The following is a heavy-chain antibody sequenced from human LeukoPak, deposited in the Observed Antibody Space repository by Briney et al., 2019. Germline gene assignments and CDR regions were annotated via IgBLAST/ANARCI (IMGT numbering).Heavy chain of an antibody. CDR3: ARERSSSWFIEF. CDR1: GYSISSGYH. Sequence: PSETLSLTCGVSGYSISSGYHWGWIRQPPGKGLEWLGNAFQSGSTYYNPSLKSRVTISVDTSKNQFSLKLSSVTAADTAVYYCARERSSSWFIEFWGQGILVAVSS. CDR2: AFQSGST. D-gene: IGHD6-13*01. V-gene: IGHV4-38-2*02. J-gene: IGHJ4*02.